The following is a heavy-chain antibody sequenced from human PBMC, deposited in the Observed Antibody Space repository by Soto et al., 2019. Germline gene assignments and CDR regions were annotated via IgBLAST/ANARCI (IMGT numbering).Heavy chain of an antibody. D-gene: IGHD4-4*01. Sequence: QVQVVESGGGLVKPGGSLRRSWAASGFTFSDHYMSWIRKAPGKGLEWISYISSSSTYINYADSVKGRFTISRDNAKNSRYLQMNSLRAEDTAVYYCARGPTTSENWFDPLGQGTLVIVSS. CDR1: GFTFSDHY. J-gene: IGHJ5*02. CDR3: ARGPTTSENWFDP. CDR2: ISSSSTYI. V-gene: IGHV3-11*06.